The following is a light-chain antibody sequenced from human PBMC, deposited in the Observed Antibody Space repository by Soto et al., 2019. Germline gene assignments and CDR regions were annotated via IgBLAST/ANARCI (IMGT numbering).Light chain of an antibody. V-gene: IGKV1-39*01. CDR2: AAS. Sequence: DIQMTQSPSSQSASVGDRVTITCRASQSINSYLNWYQQKPGKAPKLLIYAASSLQSGVPSRFSGSGSETDFTLTITSLQPDDVETYYCQQSFSTPRTFGQGTRVDIK. CDR1: QSINSY. CDR3: QQSFSTPRT. J-gene: IGKJ1*01.